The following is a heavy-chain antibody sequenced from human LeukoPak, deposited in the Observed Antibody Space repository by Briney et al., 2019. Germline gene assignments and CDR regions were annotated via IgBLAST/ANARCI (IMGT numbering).Heavy chain of an antibody. V-gene: IGHV3-33*06. D-gene: IGHD2-21*01. CDR1: GFTFSTYS. CDR3: AKDRGKIVVVSLFDY. J-gene: IGHJ4*02. CDR2: IWYDGSNK. Sequence: GGSLRLSCAASGFTFSTYSMNWVRQAPGKGLEWVAVIWYDGSNKYYADSVKGRFTISRDNSKNTLYLQMNSLSAEDTAVYYCAKDRGKIVVVSLFDYWGQGTLVTVSS.